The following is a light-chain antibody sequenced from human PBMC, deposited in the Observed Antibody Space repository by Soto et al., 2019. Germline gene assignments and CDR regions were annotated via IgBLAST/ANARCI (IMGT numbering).Light chain of an antibody. CDR3: LQHSSYPWT. V-gene: IGKV1-17*01. CDR2: DAS. Sequence: IQLTQSPSSPSASVRGRAATSWLASQDIRNYVAWYQQKPGKAPKLLISDASTLYSGVPSRFSGSGSGTEFTLTISSLQPEDFATYYCLQHSSYPWTFGQGTKVDI. CDR1: QDIRNY. J-gene: IGKJ1*01.